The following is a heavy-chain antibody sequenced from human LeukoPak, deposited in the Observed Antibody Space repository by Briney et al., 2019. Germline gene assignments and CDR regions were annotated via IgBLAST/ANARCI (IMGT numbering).Heavy chain of an antibody. J-gene: IGHJ4*02. CDR1: GYTFTGYY. CDR2: INPNSGGT. D-gene: IGHD2-2*01. Sequence: ASVKVSCKASGYTFTGYYMHWVRQAPGQGLEWMGWINPNSGGTNYAQKFQGRVTMTRDTSISTAYMELSRLRSDDTAVYYCARATYCSSTSCYAADLTYWGQGTLVTVSA. V-gene: IGHV1-2*02. CDR3: ARATYCSSTSCYAADLTY.